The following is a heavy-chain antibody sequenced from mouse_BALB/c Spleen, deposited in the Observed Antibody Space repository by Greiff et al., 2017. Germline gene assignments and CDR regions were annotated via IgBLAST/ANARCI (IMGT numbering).Heavy chain of an antibody. CDR1: GFTFSSYY. Sequence: EVQLVESGGGLVKLGGSLKLSCAASGFTFSSYYMSWVRQTPEKRLELDAAINSNGGSTYYPDTVKGRFTISRDNAKNTLYLQMSSLKSEDTALYYCARHPSIYDGYYVPYVMDYWGQGTSVTVSS. CDR3: ARHPSIYDGYYVPYVMDY. J-gene: IGHJ4*01. CDR2: INSNGGST. D-gene: IGHD2-3*01. V-gene: IGHV5-6-2*01.